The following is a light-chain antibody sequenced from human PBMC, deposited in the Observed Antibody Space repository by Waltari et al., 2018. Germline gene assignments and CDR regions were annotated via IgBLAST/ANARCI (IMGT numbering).Light chain of an antibody. CDR1: SLRRYY. V-gene: IGLV3-19*01. J-gene: IGLJ2*01. CDR3: NSRDSNNNRVF. CDR2: GKN. Sequence: SSELTQDPAVSVALGQTVSITCQGDSLRRYYASWYQQKPRQAPLLVIYGKNSRPSGIPDRFSGSRSGNTASVTITGAQAEDEADYYCNSRDSNNNRVFFGGGTKLTVL.